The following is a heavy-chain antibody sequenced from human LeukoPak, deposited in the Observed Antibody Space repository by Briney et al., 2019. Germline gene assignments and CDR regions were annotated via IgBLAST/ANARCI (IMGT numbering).Heavy chain of an antibody. CDR1: GYTFTSYA. D-gene: IGHD2-15*01. J-gene: IGHJ4*02. V-gene: IGHV1-3*03. CDR2: INAGNGNT. CDR3: ARARYCSGGSCYPGYFDY. Sequence: GASVKVSCKASGYTFTSYAMHWVRQAPGQRLEWMGWINAGNGNTKYSQEFQGRVTITRDTSASTAYMELSSLRSEDMAVYYCARARYCSGGSCYPGYFDYWGQGTLVTVSS.